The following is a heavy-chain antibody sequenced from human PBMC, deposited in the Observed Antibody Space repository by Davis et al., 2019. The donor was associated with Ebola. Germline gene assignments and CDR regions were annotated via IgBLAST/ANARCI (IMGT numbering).Heavy chain of an antibody. J-gene: IGHJ4*02. CDR2: TRDKAHSYTT. CDR3: ARGYCSGDTCYSGDY. D-gene: IGHD2-15*01. CDR1: GFTFSDHY. V-gene: IGHV3-72*01. Sequence: GESLKISCAASGFTFSDHYMDWVRQAPGKGLEWVGRTRDKAHSYTTEYAASVQGRFTISRDDSKKSLYLLMNSLKTEDTAVYYCARGYCSGDTCYSGDYWGQGTLVTVSS.